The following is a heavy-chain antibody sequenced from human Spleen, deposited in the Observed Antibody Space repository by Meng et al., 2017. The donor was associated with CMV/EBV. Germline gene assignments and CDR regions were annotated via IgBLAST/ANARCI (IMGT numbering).Heavy chain of an antibody. J-gene: IGHJ6*02. D-gene: IGHD6-13*01. CDR1: AYTFTVYY. V-gene: IGHV1-2*02. CDR3: ARRYITAAFYGMDV. Sequence: ASVKVSCKASAYTFTVYYMHWVRQAPGQGLEWMGWINPNSGATDYAQRFQGRVTMTRDTSSSTAYMEVTGLRSDDTAIYYCARRYITAAFYGMDVWGLGTTVTVSS. CDR2: INPNSGAT.